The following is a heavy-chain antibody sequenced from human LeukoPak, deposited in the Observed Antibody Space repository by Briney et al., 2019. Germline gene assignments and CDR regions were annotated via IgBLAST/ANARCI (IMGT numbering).Heavy chain of an antibody. CDR2: ISGSGGST. CDR1: GFTFSSYA. D-gene: IGHD3-16*01. V-gene: IGHV3-23*01. J-gene: IGHJ4*02. Sequence: GGSLRLSCAASGFTFSSYAMSWVRQAPGKGLEWVSAISGSGGSTYYADSVKGRFTISRDNSKNTLYLQMNSLRAEDTAVYYCAKDGGGFKGPTDWVYYFDYWGQGTLVTVSS. CDR3: AKDGGGFKGPTDWVYYFDY.